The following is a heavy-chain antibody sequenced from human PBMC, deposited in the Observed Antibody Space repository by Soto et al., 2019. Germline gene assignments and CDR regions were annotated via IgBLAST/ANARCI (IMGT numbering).Heavy chain of an antibody. CDR1: GGSISSGGYS. CDR3: ARGGGYTFDY. J-gene: IGHJ4*02. CDR2: IYHSGST. V-gene: IGHV4-30-2*01. D-gene: IGHD3-16*01. Sequence: TSETLSLTCAVSGGSISSGGYSWSWIRQPPGKGLEWIGYIYHSGSTYYNPSLKSRVTISVDRSKNQFSLKLSSVTAADTAVYYCARGGGYTFDYWGQGTLVTVS.